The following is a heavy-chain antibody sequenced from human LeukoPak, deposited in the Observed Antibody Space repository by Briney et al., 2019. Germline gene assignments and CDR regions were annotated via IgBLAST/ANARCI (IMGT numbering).Heavy chain of an antibody. CDR3: ATGLRFLEWFFAFDI. V-gene: IGHV1-24*01. Sequence: ASVKVSCKVSGYTLTELSMHWVRQAPGKGLEWMGGFDPEDGETIYAQEFQGRVTMTEDTSTDTAYMELSSLRSEDTAVYYCATGLRFLEWFFAFDIWGQGTMVTVSS. CDR1: GYTLTELS. J-gene: IGHJ3*02. D-gene: IGHD3-3*01. CDR2: FDPEDGET.